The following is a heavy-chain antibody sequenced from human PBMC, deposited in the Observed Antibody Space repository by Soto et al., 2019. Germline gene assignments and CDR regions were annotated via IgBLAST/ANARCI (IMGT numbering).Heavy chain of an antibody. CDR2: IIPMFGTP. V-gene: IGHV1-69*06. J-gene: IGHJ6*02. Sequence: ASVKVSCQASAGTFSNYAISWVRRAPGQGLEWMGGIIPMFGTPNYAQKFQGRVTNTPEKSGSRAYMAQSSLRSDDTAVYYCGRALAYLSPRTGAYGYSNCGMDVWGQGTTVTVSS. D-gene: IGHD2-21*01. CDR1: AGTFSNYA. CDR3: GRALAYLSPRTGAYGYSNCGMDV.